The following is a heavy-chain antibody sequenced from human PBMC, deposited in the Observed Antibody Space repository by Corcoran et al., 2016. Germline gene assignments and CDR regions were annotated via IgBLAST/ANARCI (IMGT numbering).Heavy chain of an antibody. CDR1: GFTFSSYG. D-gene: IGHD6-6*01. Sequence: QVQLVESGGGVVQPGRSLRLSCAASGFTFSSYGMHWVRQAPGKGLEWVAVIWYDGSNKYYADSVKGRFTISRDNSKNTLYLQMNSLRAEDTAVYYCARRHGPYSSSSGWFDPWGQGTLVTVSS. V-gene: IGHV3-33*01. J-gene: IGHJ5*02. CDR2: IWYDGSNK. CDR3: ARRHGPYSSSSGWFDP.